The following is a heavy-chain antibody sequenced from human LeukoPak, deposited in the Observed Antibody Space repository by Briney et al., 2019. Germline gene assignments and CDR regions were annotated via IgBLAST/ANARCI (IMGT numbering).Heavy chain of an antibody. CDR1: GFTFSSYD. V-gene: IGHV3-13*01. Sequence: GGSLRLSCAASGFTFSSYDMHWVRQATGKGLEWVSAIGTGGDTYYPGSVKGRFTISRENAKNSLYLQMNSLRAGDTAVYYCARVFYDSSLKDYYGMDVWGQGTTVTVSS. CDR3: ARVFYDSSLKDYYGMDV. J-gene: IGHJ6*02. D-gene: IGHD3-22*01. CDR2: IGTGGDT.